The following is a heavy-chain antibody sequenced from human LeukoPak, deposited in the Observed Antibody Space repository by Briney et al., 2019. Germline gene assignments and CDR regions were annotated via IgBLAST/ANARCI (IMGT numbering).Heavy chain of an antibody. CDR1: GGSISSYY. D-gene: IGHD2-15*01. V-gene: IGHV4-4*07. CDR2: IYTSGST. Sequence: PSETLSLTCTVSGGSISSYYWSWIRQPAGKGLEWIGRIYTSGSTYYNPSLKSRVTISVDTSKNQFSLKLSSVTAADTAVYYCARVGYCSGGSCYSGGVGTYDYWGQGTLVTVSS. CDR3: ARVGYCSGGSCYSGGVGTYDY. J-gene: IGHJ4*02.